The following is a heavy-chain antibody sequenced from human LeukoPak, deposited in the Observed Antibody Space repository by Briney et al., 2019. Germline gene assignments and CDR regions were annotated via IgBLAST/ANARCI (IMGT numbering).Heavy chain of an antibody. J-gene: IGHJ4*02. D-gene: IGHD3-22*01. V-gene: IGHV3-11*01. CDR1: GFTFSDYY. CDR2: ISSSGSTI. CDR3: AGRHSYDSSGYYYV. Sequence: NTGGSLRLSCAASGFTFSDYYMSWIRQAPGKGLEWVSYISSSGSTIYYADSVKGRFTISRGNAKNSLYLQMNSLRAEDTAVYYCAGRHSYDSSGYYYVWGQGTLVTVSS.